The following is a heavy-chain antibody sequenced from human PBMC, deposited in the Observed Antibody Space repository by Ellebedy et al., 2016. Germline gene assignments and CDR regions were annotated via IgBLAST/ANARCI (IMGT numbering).Heavy chain of an antibody. Sequence: ASVKVSCRASGGTFKTYGIAWVRQAPGQGLEWMGRVIPLLGLTNYAQKSQGRVTITADKSSTTAYMELSSLKSEDTAVYYCATIGVVGDRVYYFDYWGQGTLVTVSS. V-gene: IGHV1-69*04. CDR2: VIPLLGLT. D-gene: IGHD3-22*01. CDR3: ATIGVVGDRVYYFDY. CDR1: GGTFKTYG. J-gene: IGHJ4*02.